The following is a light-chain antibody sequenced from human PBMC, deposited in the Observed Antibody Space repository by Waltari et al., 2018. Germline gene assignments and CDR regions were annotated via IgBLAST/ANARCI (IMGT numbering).Light chain of an antibody. V-gene: IGLV4-69*01. Sequence: LVLTQSPSASASLGASVKLTCTPSSGYSSNVIAWLQQQPGKGPRYLMKVNSEGSHRKGDDIPDRFSASNSGTEYYLTISSLQSEDEADYYCQTGGHGTWVFGGGTKLTVL. CDR2: VNSEGSH. CDR3: QTGGHGTWV. CDR1: SGYSSNV. J-gene: IGLJ3*02.